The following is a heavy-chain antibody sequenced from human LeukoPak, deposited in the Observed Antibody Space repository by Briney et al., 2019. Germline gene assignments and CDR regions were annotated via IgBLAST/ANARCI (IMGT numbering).Heavy chain of an antibody. V-gene: IGHV3-33*06. CDR3: AKDQGEHGSGWSNFDY. D-gene: IGHD6-19*01. Sequence: PGRSLRLSCAASGFTFSSYGMHWVRQAPGKGLEWVAVIWFGGSKKYYADSVKGRFTISRDNSKNTLYLQMNSLRAEDTAVYYCAKDQGEHGSGWSNFDYWGQGTLVTVSS. J-gene: IGHJ4*02. CDR1: GFTFSSYG. CDR2: IWFGGSKK.